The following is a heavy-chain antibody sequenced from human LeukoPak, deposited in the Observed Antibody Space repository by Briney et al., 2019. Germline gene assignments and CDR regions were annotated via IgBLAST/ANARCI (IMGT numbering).Heavy chain of an antibody. J-gene: IGHJ6*03. CDR2: IIPIFGTA. CDR3: ASGGYSGYDQSYYYYYMDV. V-gene: IGHV1-69*05. D-gene: IGHD5-12*01. CDR1: GGTFSSYA. Sequence: SVKVSCKASGGTFSSYAISWVRQAPGQGLEWMGGIIPIFGTANYAQKFQGRVTITTDEYTSTAYMELSSLRSEDTAVYYCASGGYSGYDQSYYYYYMDVWGKGTTVTVSS.